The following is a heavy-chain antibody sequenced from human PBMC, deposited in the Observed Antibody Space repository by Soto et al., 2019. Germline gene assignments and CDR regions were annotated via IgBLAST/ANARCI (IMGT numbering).Heavy chain of an antibody. Sequence: SETLSLTCAVSGGSISSSNWWSWVRQPPGKGLEWIGEIYHSGSTNYNPSLKSRVTISVDKSKNQFSLKLSSVTAADTAVYYCARAKYDGSGVSCMDVWGQGTTVTVSS. CDR3: ARAKYDGSGVSCMDV. V-gene: IGHV4-4*02. D-gene: IGHD3-10*01. CDR1: GGSISSSNW. CDR2: IYHSGST. J-gene: IGHJ6*02.